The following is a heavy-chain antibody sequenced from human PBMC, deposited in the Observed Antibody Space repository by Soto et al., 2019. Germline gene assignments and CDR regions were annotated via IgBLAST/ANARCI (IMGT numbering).Heavy chain of an antibody. D-gene: IGHD4-17*01. CDR2: ISSSSRII. V-gene: IGHV3-48*02. Sequence: EVQLVESGGGLVQPGGSLRLSCAASGFTFSSYSMNWVRQAPGKGLEWVSNISSSSRIIYYADSVKGRFTISRDNAKNSLYLQMNSLRDEGTAVYYCAREGGVYGGHFDYWGQGTLVTVSS. J-gene: IGHJ4*02. CDR3: AREGGVYGGHFDY. CDR1: GFTFSSYS.